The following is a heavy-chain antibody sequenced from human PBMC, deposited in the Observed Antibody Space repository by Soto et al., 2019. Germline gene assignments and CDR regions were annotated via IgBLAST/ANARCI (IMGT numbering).Heavy chain of an antibody. CDR1: GYTLTELS. CDR2: FDPEDGET. Sequence: ASVKVSCKVSGYTLTELSMHWVRQAPGKGLEWMGGFDPEDGETIYAQKFQGRVTMTEDTSTDAAYMELSSLRSEDTAVYYCATFTGGLTQLGPNDWGQGTLVTVSS. D-gene: IGHD6-13*01. J-gene: IGHJ4*02. V-gene: IGHV1-24*01. CDR3: ATFTGGLTQLGPND.